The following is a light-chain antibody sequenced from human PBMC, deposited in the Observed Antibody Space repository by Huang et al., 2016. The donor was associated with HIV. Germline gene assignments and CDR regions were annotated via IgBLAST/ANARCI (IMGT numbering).Light chain of an antibody. CDR3: QQSYSRLYA. Sequence: DIHMTQSPSSLSASVGDRVTITCRASQNINTFLNWYQRKQGKAPNLLIYTASNLQSGVPSRFRGSGAETDFTLTISRLQPEDFATYYCQQSYSRLYACGQGTTQDIK. J-gene: IGKJ2*01. V-gene: IGKV1-39*01. CDR2: TAS. CDR1: QNINTF.